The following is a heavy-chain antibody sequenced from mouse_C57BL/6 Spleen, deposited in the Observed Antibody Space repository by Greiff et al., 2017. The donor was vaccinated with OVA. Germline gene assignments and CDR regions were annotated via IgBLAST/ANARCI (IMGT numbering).Heavy chain of an antibody. V-gene: IGHV1-15*01. CDR2: IDPETGGT. D-gene: IGHD2-3*01. CDR3: TRWWLLRSYLDY. CDR1: GYTFTDYE. Sequence: QVQLQQSGAELVRPGASVTLSCKASGYTFTDYEMNWVKQTPVHGLEWIGVIDPETGGTAYNQKFKGKAILTADKSSSTAYMELRSLTSEDSAVYFCTRWWLLRSYLDYWGQGTTLTVSS. J-gene: IGHJ2*01.